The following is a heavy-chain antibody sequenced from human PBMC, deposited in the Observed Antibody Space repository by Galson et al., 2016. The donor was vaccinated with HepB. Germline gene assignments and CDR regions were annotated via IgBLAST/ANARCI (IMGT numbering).Heavy chain of an antibody. V-gene: IGHV3-9*01. Sequence: SLRLSCAASGITLYDFAMHWVRQAPGKGLEWVSGISWNSGSRGYADSVKGRFTISRDNAKNSLYLEMNSLRADDTALYYRAKDREDLYYHSEGGLDIWGQGTMVTVSS. CDR1: GITLYDFA. CDR2: ISWNSGSR. CDR3: AKDREDLYYHSEGGLDI. J-gene: IGHJ3*02. D-gene: IGHD2-15*01.